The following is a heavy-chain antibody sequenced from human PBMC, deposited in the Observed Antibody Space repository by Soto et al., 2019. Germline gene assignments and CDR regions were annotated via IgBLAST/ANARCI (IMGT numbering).Heavy chain of an antibody. CDR3: ARNYYDGSGYYF. V-gene: IGHV4-39*01. J-gene: IGHJ3*01. CDR1: GGSIRSNSYY. Sequence: SETLSLTCTVSGGSIRSNSYYWLWIRQPPGKGLEWMGSLYYDGSIHYNPSLKSRVTISGDTSKIQFSLKMSSVTAADTAVYYCARNYYDGSGYYFWGQGTMVTVS. CDR2: LYYDGSI. D-gene: IGHD3-22*01.